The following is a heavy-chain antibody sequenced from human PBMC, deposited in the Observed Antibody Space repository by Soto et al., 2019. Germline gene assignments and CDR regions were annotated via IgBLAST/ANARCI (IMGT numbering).Heavy chain of an antibody. CDR1: GFTFSSYS. J-gene: IGHJ4*02. V-gene: IGHV3-21*01. CDR2: ISSRSNYI. D-gene: IGHD6-6*01. CDR3: ARDWVSSSSSRAFDY. Sequence: GGSLRLSCAASGFTFSSYSINWVRQAPGKGLEWVSSISSRSNYIYYADSVKGRFTISRDNAENSQYLQINSLRAEETAVYYCARDWVSSSSSRAFDYWGQGTLVTVSS.